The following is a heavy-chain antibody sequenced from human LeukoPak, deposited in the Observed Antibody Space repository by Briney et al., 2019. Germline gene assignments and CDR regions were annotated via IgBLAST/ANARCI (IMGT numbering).Heavy chain of an antibody. CDR1: GFTFSSYG. J-gene: IGHJ4*02. V-gene: IGHV3-23*01. Sequence: GRSLRLSCATSGFTFSSYGMHWVRQVPGKGLEWVSTISTNGDSTYYADSVKGRFTISRDNSRNTLSLQMNSLRVEDTAVYYCAAQKRGNYRPYYFDYWGQGTLVTVSS. D-gene: IGHD3-16*02. CDR3: AAQKRGNYRPYYFDY. CDR2: ISTNGDST.